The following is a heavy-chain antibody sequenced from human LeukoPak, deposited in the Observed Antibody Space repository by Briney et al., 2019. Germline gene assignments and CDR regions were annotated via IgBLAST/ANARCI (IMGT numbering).Heavy chain of an antibody. V-gene: IGHV3-30*02. CDR1: GFNFGSYW. D-gene: IGHD5-18*01. CDR2: IRYDGSNK. CDR3: AKDRGYSYAYFDF. Sequence: GGSLRLSCAASGFNFGSYWMNWARQAPGKGLEWVAFIRYDGSNKYYADSVKGRFTISRDNSKNTLYLQMNSLRAEDTAVYYCAKDRGYSYAYFDFRGQGTLVTVSS. J-gene: IGHJ4*02.